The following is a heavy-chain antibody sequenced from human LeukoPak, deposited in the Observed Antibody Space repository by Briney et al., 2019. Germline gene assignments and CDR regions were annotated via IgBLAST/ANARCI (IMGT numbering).Heavy chain of an antibody. CDR3: ARSRDGYNSVDY. D-gene: IGHD5-24*01. Sequence: SETLSLTCTVSGGSISSYSWSWIRQPAGKGLEWIGRVYISGSTTYNPSLKSRATLSVDTSKNQFSLKLSAVTAADTAVYYCARSRDGYNSVDYWGQGTLVTVSS. V-gene: IGHV4-4*07. J-gene: IGHJ4*02. CDR1: GGSISSYS. CDR2: VYISGST.